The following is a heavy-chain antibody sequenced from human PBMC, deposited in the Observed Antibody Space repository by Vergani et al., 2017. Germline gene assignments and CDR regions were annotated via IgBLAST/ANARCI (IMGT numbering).Heavy chain of an antibody. CDR3: GRVADFYGLGSRLLDL. CDR2: MYHSGST. J-gene: IGHJ5*02. Sequence: QVQLQESGPGLVKPSETLSLTCTVSNYSISRGYFWGWIRQPPGKELEWIGYMYHSGSTNYNPSLETRVTISGATSKNQFSLKLNSVTAADTAVYYFGRVADFYGLGSRLLDLWGQGILVTVSS. V-gene: IGHV4-38-2*02. CDR1: NYSISRGYF. D-gene: IGHD3-10*01.